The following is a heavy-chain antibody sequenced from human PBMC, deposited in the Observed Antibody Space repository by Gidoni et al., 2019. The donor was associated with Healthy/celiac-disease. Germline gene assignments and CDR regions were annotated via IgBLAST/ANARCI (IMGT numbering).Heavy chain of an antibody. D-gene: IGHD1-26*01. Sequence: EVQLLESGGGFVQPGGSLRLSCAASGFTFSSYAMIWVRQAPGKGLEWVSAISGSGGSTYYADSVKGRFTISRDNSKNTLYLQMNSLRAEDTAVYYCAKGGSYRYYYGMDVWGQGTTVTVSS. J-gene: IGHJ6*02. CDR1: GFTFSSYA. CDR2: ISGSGGST. CDR3: AKGGSYRYYYGMDV. V-gene: IGHV3-23*01.